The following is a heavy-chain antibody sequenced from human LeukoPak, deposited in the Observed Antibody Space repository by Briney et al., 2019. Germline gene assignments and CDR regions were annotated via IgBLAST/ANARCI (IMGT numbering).Heavy chain of an antibody. D-gene: IGHD4-17*01. V-gene: IGHV4-31*03. CDR1: GGSISSGGYY. Sequence: PSQTLSLTCTVSGGSISSGGYYWSWIRQHPGKGLDWVGYIYYSGSTYYNPSLKSRVTISVDTSKNQFSLKLSSVTAAATAVNYCVRVGMGETMVTTSGYWGQGTLVTVSS. CDR3: VRVGMGETMVTTSGY. CDR2: IYYSGST. J-gene: IGHJ4*02.